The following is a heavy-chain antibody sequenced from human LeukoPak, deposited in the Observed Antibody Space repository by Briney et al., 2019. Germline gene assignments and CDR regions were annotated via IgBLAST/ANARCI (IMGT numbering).Heavy chain of an antibody. D-gene: IGHD1-26*01. CDR2: INHSGST. CDR1: GGSFSGYY. Sequence: PSETLSLTCAVYGGSFSGYYWSWIRQPPGKGLEWIGEINHSGSTNYNPSLKSRVTISVDTSKNQFSLKLSSVTAADTAVYYCARGEVGATHFDYWGQGTLVTVSS. J-gene: IGHJ4*02. V-gene: IGHV4-34*01. CDR3: ARGEVGATHFDY.